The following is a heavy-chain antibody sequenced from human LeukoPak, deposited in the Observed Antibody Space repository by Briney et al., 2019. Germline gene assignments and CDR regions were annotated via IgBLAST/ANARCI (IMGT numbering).Heavy chain of an antibody. CDR2: ISSSSSYI. CDR3: AREGRYSGWYQNWYFDL. D-gene: IGHD6-19*01. Sequence: GGSLRLSCAASGFMFSDHYMDWVRQAPGKGLEWVSSISSSSSYIYYADSVKGRFTISRDNAKNSLYLQMNSLRAEDTAVYYCAREGRYSGWYQNWYFDLWGRGTLVTVSS. J-gene: IGHJ2*01. CDR1: GFMFSDHY. V-gene: IGHV3-21*01.